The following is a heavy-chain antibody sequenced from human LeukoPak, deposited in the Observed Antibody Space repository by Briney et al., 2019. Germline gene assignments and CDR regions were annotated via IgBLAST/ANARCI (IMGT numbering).Heavy chain of an antibody. J-gene: IGHJ4*02. D-gene: IGHD6-13*01. CDR2: ISSSSTYR. V-gene: IGHV3-21*01. CDR1: GFTFSSYS. Sequence: GGSLRLSRAASGFTFSSYSMNWVRQAPGKGLEWVSSISSSSTYRYYADSLKGRFTVSRDNTKNSLYLQMNSLRAEDTAVYYCAREVAAAGSDYWGQGTLVTVSS. CDR3: AREVAAAGSDY.